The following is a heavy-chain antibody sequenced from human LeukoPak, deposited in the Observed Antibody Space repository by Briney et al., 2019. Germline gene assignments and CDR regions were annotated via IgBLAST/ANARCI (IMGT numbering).Heavy chain of an antibody. J-gene: IGHJ3*02. D-gene: IGHD5-18*01. V-gene: IGHV1-18*01. CDR3: ARDSARGYSYGYNAFDI. CDR1: GYNFRNYG. Sequence: GASVKVSCKASGYNFRNYGIGWVRQAPTQGLERMGLITAGNGNTNYAQKVQGRVTMTTDTSTSTAYMELRSLRSDDTAVYFCARDSARGYSYGYNAFDIWGQGTMVTVSS. CDR2: ITAGNGNT.